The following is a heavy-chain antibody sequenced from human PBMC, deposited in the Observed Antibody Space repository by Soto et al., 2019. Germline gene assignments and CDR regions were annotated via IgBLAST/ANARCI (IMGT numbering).Heavy chain of an antibody. J-gene: IGHJ4*02. D-gene: IGHD4-17*01. CDR3: ARDPTRPTTVTTFDY. CDR2: ISAYNGNT. Sequence: ASVKVSCKASGYTFTSYGISWVRQAPGQGLEWMGWISAYNGNTNYAQKLQGRVTMTTDTSTSTAYMELRSLRSDDTAVYYCARDPTRPTTVTTFDYWGQGTLVTVSS. V-gene: IGHV1-18*01. CDR1: GYTFTSYG.